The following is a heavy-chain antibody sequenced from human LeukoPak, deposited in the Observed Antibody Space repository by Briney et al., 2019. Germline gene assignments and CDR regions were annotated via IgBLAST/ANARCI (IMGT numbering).Heavy chain of an antibody. J-gene: IGHJ4*02. CDR1: GYSFTSYW. CDR3: ARATEYYVEHFDY. D-gene: IGHD1-26*01. Sequence: GESLEISCKGSGYSFTSYWIGWVRQMPGKGLEWMGIIYPGDSDTRYSPSFQGQVTISADKSISTAYLQWSSLKASDTAMYYCARATEYYVEHFDYWGQGTLVTVSS. V-gene: IGHV5-51*01. CDR2: IYPGDSDT.